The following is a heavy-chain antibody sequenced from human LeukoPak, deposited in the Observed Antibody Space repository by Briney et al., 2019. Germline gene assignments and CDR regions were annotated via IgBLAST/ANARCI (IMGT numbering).Heavy chain of an antibody. CDR2: INAGNGNT. Sequence: ASVKVSRKASGYTFTSYAMHWVRQAPGQRLEWMGWINAGNGNTKYSQEFQGRVTTTRDTSASTAYMELSSLRSEDMAVYYCAREDYYDSSQFDYWGQGTLVTVSS. CDR1: GYTFTSYA. J-gene: IGHJ4*02. CDR3: AREDYYDSSQFDY. V-gene: IGHV1-3*03. D-gene: IGHD3-22*01.